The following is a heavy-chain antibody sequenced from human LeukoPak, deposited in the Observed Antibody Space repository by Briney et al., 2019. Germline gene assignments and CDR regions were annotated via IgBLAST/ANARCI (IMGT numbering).Heavy chain of an antibody. Sequence: SETLSLTCAVYGGSLSGYYWSWIRQPPGKGLEWIGEINHSGSTNYNPSLKSRVTISVDTSKNQFSLKLSSVTAADTAVYYCARGGDSYGSPGWFDPWGQGTLVTVSS. J-gene: IGHJ5*02. CDR3: ARGGDSYGSPGWFDP. CDR2: INHSGST. CDR1: GGSLSGYY. D-gene: IGHD5-18*01. V-gene: IGHV4-34*01.